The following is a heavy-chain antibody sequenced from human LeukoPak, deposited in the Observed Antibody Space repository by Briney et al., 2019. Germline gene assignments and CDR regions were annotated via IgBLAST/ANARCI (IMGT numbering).Heavy chain of an antibody. J-gene: IGHJ6*02. CDR1: GDSVSSNSAA. Sequence: SQTLSLTCAISGDSVSSNSAAWNWIRQSPSRGLEWLGRTYYRSKWYNDYAVSVKSRITINPDTSKNQFSLQLNSVTPEDTAVYYCARDGRVEGWYQDYYGMDVWGQGTTVTVSS. V-gene: IGHV6-1*01. D-gene: IGHD2-2*01. CDR3: ARDGRVEGWYQDYYGMDV. CDR2: TYYRSKWYN.